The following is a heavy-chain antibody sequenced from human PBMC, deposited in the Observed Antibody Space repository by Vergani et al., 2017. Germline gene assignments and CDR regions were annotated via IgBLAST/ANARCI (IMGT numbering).Heavy chain of an antibody. Sequence: QVQLVQSGAEVKKPGSSVKVSCKASGGTFSSYAISWVRQAPGQGLEWMGGIIPISGTATYAQKFPGRVTITADESTSTAYMELSSLRSEDTAVYYCASRDITSFGVVSISGYYYYGMDVWGQGTTVTVSS. CDR2: IIPISGTA. V-gene: IGHV1-69*01. CDR1: GGTFSSYA. CDR3: ASRDITSFGVVSISGYYYYGMDV. D-gene: IGHD3-3*01. J-gene: IGHJ6*02.